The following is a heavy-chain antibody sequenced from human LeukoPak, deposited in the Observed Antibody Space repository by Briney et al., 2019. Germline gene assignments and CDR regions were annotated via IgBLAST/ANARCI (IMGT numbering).Heavy chain of an antibody. Sequence: PGGSLRLSCAASGFTFDDYAMHWVRQAPGKGLEWVSGISWNSGRIVYADSVKGRFTISRDNAKNSLYLQMSSLRAEDTAVYYCARDPSPVLRRNYFDYWGQGTLVTVSS. J-gene: IGHJ4*02. CDR1: GFTFDDYA. CDR3: ARDPSPVLRRNYFDY. V-gene: IGHV3-9*01. D-gene: IGHD2-8*01. CDR2: ISWNSGRI.